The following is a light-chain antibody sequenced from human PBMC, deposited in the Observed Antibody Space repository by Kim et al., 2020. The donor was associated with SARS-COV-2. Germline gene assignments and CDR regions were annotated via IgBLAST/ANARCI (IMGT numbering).Light chain of an antibody. J-gene: IGLJ3*02. CDR1: NIGSKS. CDR2: YDS. Sequence: SYELTQPPSVPVAPGKTARITCGGNNIGSKSVHWYQQKPGQAPVLVIYYDSDRPSGIPERFSGSNSGNTATLTISRVEAGDEADYYCQGWDSSSDHPVFG. CDR3: QGWDSSSDHPV. V-gene: IGLV3-21*04.